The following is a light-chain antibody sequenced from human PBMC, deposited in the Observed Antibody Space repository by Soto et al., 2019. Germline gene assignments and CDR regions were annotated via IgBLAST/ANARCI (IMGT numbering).Light chain of an antibody. CDR3: HQYSNPPHT. CDR1: QTVGASQ. CDR2: GVS. Sequence: ETVLMQSPGTLSLSPGEGATLSCRASQTVGASQLAWYQQKPGQSPRLLIYGVSNRATDIPDRFGGSGSGTDFTLTISRLEPEDFAVYYCHQYSNPPHTFGQGTKLEIK. J-gene: IGKJ2*01. V-gene: IGKV3-20*01.